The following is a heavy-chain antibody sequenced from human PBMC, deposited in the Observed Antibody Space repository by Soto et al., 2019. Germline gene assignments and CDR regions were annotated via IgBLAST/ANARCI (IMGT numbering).Heavy chain of an antibody. V-gene: IGHV1-69*06. CDR3: ASTTYDSSAYYYWYLGL. CDR2: IIPIFGTA. D-gene: IGHD3-22*01. Sequence: SVKVSCKASEDTFRNYAISWVRQAPGQGLEWMGGIIPIFGTANYAQKFQGRVTITADTSANTVYLELSSLRSEDTAVYYCASTTYDSSAYYYWYLGLWGRGTLVTVSS. J-gene: IGHJ2*01. CDR1: EDTFRNYA.